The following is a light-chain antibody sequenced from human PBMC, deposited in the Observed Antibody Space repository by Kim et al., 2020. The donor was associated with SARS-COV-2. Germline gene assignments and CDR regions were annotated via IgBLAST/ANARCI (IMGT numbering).Light chain of an antibody. CDR2: YAS. Sequence: VSPKEKVPITCRASRGIDSILHWYQQKPDQSPKLVIKYASQATSGVPSRFSGSGSGTDFTLTINGLEPKDAATYFCHQTRSFPWTFGQGTKVDIK. V-gene: IGKV6-21*02. CDR1: RGIDSI. J-gene: IGKJ1*01. CDR3: HQTRSFPWT.